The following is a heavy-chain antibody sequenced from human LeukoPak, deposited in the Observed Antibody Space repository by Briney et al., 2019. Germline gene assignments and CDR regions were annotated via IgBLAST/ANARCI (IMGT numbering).Heavy chain of an antibody. CDR3: ARLQAGHFDY. CDR2: IYTSGST. D-gene: IGHD3-10*01. J-gene: IGHJ4*02. Sequence: SETLSLTCTVSGGSISSYYWSWLRQPAGKGLEWIGSIYTSGSTNYNPSLKSRVTMSVASSKNQFSLKLSSVTAADTAVYYCARLQAGHFDYWGQGTLVTVSS. V-gene: IGHV4-4*07. CDR1: GGSISSYY.